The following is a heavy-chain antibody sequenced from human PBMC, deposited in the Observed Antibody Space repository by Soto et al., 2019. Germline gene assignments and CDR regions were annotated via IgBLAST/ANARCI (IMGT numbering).Heavy chain of an antibody. Sequence: ASLKVSCLASGYTFTSYYINWVRQATGQGLEWMGRMNPNSGNTGYAQKFQGRVTMTRNTTISTAYMELSSLRSEDTAVYYCARGFEDTGDYYYYMDGWCKGTTVTVTS. CDR1: GYTFTSYY. CDR3: ARGFEDTGDYYYYMDG. D-gene: IGHD2-15*01. J-gene: IGHJ6*03. CDR2: MNPNSGNT. V-gene: IGHV1-8*01.